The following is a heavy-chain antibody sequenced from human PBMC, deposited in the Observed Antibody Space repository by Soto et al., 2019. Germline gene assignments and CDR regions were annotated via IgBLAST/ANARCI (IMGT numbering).Heavy chain of an antibody. V-gene: IGHV4-59*08. CDR1: GGSISSYY. Sequence: SETLSLTCTVSGGSISSYYWGWIRQPPGKGLEWIGYIYYSGSTNYNPSLKSRVTISVDTSKNQFSLKLSSVTAADTAVYYCARLNSSTAAGTKVYYGMDVWGQGTTVTVSS. D-gene: IGHD6-13*01. CDR2: IYYSGST. J-gene: IGHJ6*02. CDR3: ARLNSSTAAGTKVYYGMDV.